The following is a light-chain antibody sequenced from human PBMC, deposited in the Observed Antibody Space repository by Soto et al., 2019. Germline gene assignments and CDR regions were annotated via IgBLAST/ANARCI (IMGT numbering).Light chain of an antibody. CDR3: QQYNNWPPLT. CDR2: GAS. V-gene: IGKV3-15*01. J-gene: IGKJ4*01. CDR1: QSVSSA. Sequence: DIVMTQSPTTLSVSPGERATLSCRASQSVSSALAWYQQKPGQAPRLLIYGASTRATGIPARFSGSGSGTEFTLTISSLQSEDFAVYYCQQYNNWPPLTSGGGTKVEIK.